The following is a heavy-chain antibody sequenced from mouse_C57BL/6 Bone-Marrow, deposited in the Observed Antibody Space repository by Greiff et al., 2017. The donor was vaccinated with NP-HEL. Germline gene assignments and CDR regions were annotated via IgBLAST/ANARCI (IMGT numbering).Heavy chain of an antibody. CDR2: IYPSDSET. J-gene: IGHJ4*01. V-gene: IGHV1-61*01. CDR3: AREGMGDYDVENMDY. CDR1: GYTFTSYW. Sequence: VQLQQPGAELVRPGSSVKLSCKASGYTFTSYWMDWVKQRPGQGLEWIGNIYPSDSETHYNQKFKDKATLTVDKSSSTAYMQLSSLTSEDSAVYYCAREGMGDYDVENMDYWGQGTSVTVSS. D-gene: IGHD2-4*01.